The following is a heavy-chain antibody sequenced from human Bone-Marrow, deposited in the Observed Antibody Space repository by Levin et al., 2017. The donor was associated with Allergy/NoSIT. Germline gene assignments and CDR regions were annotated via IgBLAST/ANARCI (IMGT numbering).Heavy chain of an antibody. V-gene: IGHV3-11*05. Sequence: GGSLRLSCAASGFTFSDYYMAWIRQAPGKGLEWVSYVSRSGTYTNYADSVTGRFTISRDDAKSSFYLQMNNLRAEDTGVYFCARGVFSGDAFDIWGQGTRVVVST. D-gene: IGHD3-10*01. CDR2: VSRSGTYT. CDR3: ARGVFSGDAFDI. CDR1: GFTFSDYY. J-gene: IGHJ3*02.